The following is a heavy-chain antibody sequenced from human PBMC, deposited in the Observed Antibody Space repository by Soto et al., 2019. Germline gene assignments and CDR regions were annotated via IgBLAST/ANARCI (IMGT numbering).Heavy chain of an antibody. CDR3: AGYCSSTSCYTDAFDI. CDR2: ISSSGSNI. J-gene: IGHJ3*02. V-gene: IGHV3-11*01. D-gene: IGHD2-2*02. CDR1: GFTFSDYY. Sequence: QVQLVESGGGLVKPGGSLRLSCAASGFTFSDYYMSWIRQAPGKGLEWVSYISSSGSNIYYADSVKGRFTISRDNAKNSLYLQMNSLRAEDTAVYYCAGYCSSTSCYTDAFDIWGQGTMVTVSS.